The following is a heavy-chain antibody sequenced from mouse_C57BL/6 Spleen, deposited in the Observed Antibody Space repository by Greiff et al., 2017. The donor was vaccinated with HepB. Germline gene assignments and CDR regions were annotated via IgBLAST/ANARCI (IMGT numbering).Heavy chain of an antibody. CDR2: IDPSDSYT. Sequence: VQLQQPGAELVMPGASVKLSCKASGYTFTSYWMHWVKQRPGQGLEWIGEIDPSDSYTNYNQKFKGKSTLTVDKSSSTAYMQLSSLTSEDSAVYYCARAEDPYYGSTAWFAYWGQGTLVTVSA. CDR1: GYTFTSYW. J-gene: IGHJ3*01. D-gene: IGHD1-1*01. CDR3: ARAEDPYYGSTAWFAY. V-gene: IGHV1-69*01.